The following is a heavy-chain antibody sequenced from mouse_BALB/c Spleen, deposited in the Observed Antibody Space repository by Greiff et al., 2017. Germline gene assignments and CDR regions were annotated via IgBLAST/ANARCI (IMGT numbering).Heavy chain of an antibody. Sequence: QVQLKQSGAELARPGASVKLSCKASGYTFTSYWMQWVKQRPGQGLEWIGAIYPGDGDTRYTQKFKGKATLTADKSSSTAYMQLSSLASEDSAVYYCARSGSSYDAMDYWGQGTSVTVSS. V-gene: IGHV1-87*01. CDR1: GYTFTSYW. CDR3: ARSGSSYDAMDY. J-gene: IGHJ4*01. D-gene: IGHD1-1*01. CDR2: IYPGDGDT.